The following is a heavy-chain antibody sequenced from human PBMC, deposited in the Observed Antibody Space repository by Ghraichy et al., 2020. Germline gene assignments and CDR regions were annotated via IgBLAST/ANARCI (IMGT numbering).Heavy chain of an antibody. CDR2: IYYRGNA. CDR1: GDSIETDYYY. CDR3: AKSRLNPNYEFDY. D-gene: IGHD1-7*01. Sequence: SETLSLTCTVSGDSIETDYYYWGWVRQPPGKGLEWLGNIYYRGNAYYSPSLESRVTISVDTSKNQFSLKLRSVTAADTAVYYCAKSRLNPNYEFDYWGQGIPFTVSS. J-gene: IGHJ4*02. V-gene: IGHV4-39*01.